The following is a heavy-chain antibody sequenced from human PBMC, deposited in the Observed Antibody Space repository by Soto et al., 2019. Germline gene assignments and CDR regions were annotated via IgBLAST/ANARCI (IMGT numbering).Heavy chain of an antibody. Sequence: QVQLVQSGAEVKKPGSSVKVSCRASGGTFSSYTISWVRQAPGQGLEWMGRIIPILGIANYAQKFQGRVTITAGKSRSTAKMELSRLRSEDTAVYYCVRLSRPTVAGTRMDDAFDIWGQGTMVTVSS. CDR3: VRLSRPTVAGTRMDDAFDI. CDR2: IIPILGIA. CDR1: GGTFSSYT. D-gene: IGHD6-19*01. J-gene: IGHJ3*02. V-gene: IGHV1-69*02.